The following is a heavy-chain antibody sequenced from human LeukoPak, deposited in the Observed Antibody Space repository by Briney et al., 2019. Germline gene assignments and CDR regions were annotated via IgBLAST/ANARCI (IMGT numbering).Heavy chain of an antibody. CDR1: GFTFSSYW. Sequence: GGSLRLSCAASGFTFSSYWMSWVRQAPGKGLEWVANIKQDGSEMYYVDSVKGRFTISRDSTKNSLFLHMSSLRAEDTAVYFCASSYFDNSLHAYDIWGQGTMVTVSS. D-gene: IGHD3-22*01. CDR3: ASSYFDNSLHAYDI. J-gene: IGHJ3*02. V-gene: IGHV3-7*01. CDR2: IKQDGSEM.